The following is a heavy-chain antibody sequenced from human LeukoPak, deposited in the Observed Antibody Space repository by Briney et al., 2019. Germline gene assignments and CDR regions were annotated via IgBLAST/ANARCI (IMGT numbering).Heavy chain of an antibody. CDR3: ARESYDSSGYYGY. J-gene: IGHJ4*02. Sequence: GGSLRLSCAASGFTVSSNYMSWVRQAPGKGLEWVSVIYSGGSTYYADSVKGRFTISRDNSRNTLYLQMNSLRAEDTAVYYCARESYDSSGYYGYWGQGTLVTVSS. CDR1: GFTVSSNY. CDR2: IYSGGST. V-gene: IGHV3-53*05. D-gene: IGHD3-22*01.